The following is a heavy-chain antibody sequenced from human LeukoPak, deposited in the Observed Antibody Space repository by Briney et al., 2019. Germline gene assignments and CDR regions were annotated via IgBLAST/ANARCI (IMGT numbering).Heavy chain of an antibody. CDR2: IYYSGST. V-gene: IGHV4-61*08. CDR3: ARVNDFWSGPFDY. CDR1: GGSVSSGGYY. Sequence: PSETLSLTCTVSGGSVSSGGYYWSWIRQPPGKGLEWIGYIYYSGSTNYNPSLKSRVTISVDTSKNQFSLKLSSVTAADTAVYYCARVNDFWSGPFDYWGQGTLVTVSS. J-gene: IGHJ4*02. D-gene: IGHD3-3*01.